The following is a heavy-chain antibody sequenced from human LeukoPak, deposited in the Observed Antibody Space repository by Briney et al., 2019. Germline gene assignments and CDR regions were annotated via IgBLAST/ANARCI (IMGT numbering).Heavy chain of an antibody. CDR1: GFTFSSYG. CDR3: AKEVGYCSSTSCYPWEYYYYGMDV. Sequence: GGSLRLSCAASGFTFSSYGMHWVRQAPGKGLEGVAFIRYDGSNKYYADSVKGRFTISRDNSKSTLYLQMNSLRAEDTAVYYCAKEVGYCSSTSCYPWEYYYYGMDVWGQGTTVTVSS. J-gene: IGHJ6*02. CDR2: IRYDGSNK. D-gene: IGHD2-2*01. V-gene: IGHV3-30*02.